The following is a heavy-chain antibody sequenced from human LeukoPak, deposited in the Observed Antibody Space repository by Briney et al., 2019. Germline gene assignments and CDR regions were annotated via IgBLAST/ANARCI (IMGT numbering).Heavy chain of an antibody. Sequence: PGGSLRLSCAASGFTFSSYSMNWVRQAPGKGLEWVSSISSSSSYIYYADSVKGRFTISRDNAKNSLYLQMNSLRAEDTAVYYCARDHDSSSWYTYYYMDVWGKGTTVTVSS. CDR1: GFTFSSYS. J-gene: IGHJ6*03. V-gene: IGHV3-21*01. CDR2: ISSSSSYI. CDR3: ARDHDSSSWYTYYYMDV. D-gene: IGHD6-13*01.